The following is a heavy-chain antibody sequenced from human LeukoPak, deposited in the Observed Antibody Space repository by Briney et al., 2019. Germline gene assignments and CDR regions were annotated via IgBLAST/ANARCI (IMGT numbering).Heavy chain of an antibody. CDR2: ISGSGGST. CDR1: GFTFSSYA. V-gene: IGHV3-23*01. CDR3: AKDLQTSWSSSWLWFLDS. D-gene: IGHD6-13*01. Sequence: GGSLRLSCAASGFTFSSYAMSWVRQAPGKGLEWVSGISGSGGSTYYADSVKGRFTISRDNSKNTLYLQMNSLRVEDTAVYYCAKDLQTSWSSSWLWFLDSWGQGTPVTVSS. J-gene: IGHJ4*02.